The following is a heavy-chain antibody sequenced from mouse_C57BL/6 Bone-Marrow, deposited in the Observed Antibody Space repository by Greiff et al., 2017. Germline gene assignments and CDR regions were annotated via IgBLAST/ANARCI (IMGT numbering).Heavy chain of an antibody. V-gene: IGHV1-63*01. CDR1: GYTFTNYW. CDR3: ATGGSPAWFAY. D-gene: IGHD1-1*02. CDR2: IYPGGGYT. Sequence: VHLVESGAELVRPGTSVQMSCKASGYTFTNYWIGWAKQRPGHGLEWIGDIYPGGGYTNYNEKFKGNATLTADKSSSTAYMQFSSLTSEDAAIYDCATGGSPAWFAYWGQGTLVTVSA. J-gene: IGHJ3*01.